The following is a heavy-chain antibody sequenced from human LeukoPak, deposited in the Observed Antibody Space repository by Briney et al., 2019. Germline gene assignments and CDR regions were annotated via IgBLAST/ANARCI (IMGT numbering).Heavy chain of an antibody. CDR3: ARDLGSFEPFHY. CDR1: GFTFRSFA. Sequence: GSLRLSCVASGFTFRSFAMYWVRQAPDKGLEWVAATSYDGGIQYYADSVKGRFTISRDNSKNTLYLQMNSLRVEDTAMYYCARDLGSFEPFHYWGQGTLVTVSS. CDR2: TSYDGGIQ. V-gene: IGHV3-30*04. J-gene: IGHJ4*02. D-gene: IGHD1-26*01.